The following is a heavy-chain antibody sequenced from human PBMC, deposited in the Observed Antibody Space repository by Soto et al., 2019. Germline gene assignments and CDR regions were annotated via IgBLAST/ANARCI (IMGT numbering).Heavy chain of an antibody. CDR2: IYSGGST. J-gene: IGHJ6*02. CDR3: ASYPSPGPNYYGMDV. D-gene: IGHD3-16*02. CDR1: GFTVSSNY. V-gene: IGHV3-66*01. Sequence: QPGGSLRLSCAASGFTVSSNYMSWVRQAPGKGLEWDSVIYSGGSTYYADSVKGRFTISRDNSKNTLYLQMNSLRAEDTAVYYCASYPSPGPNYYGMDVCGQGTTGTVS.